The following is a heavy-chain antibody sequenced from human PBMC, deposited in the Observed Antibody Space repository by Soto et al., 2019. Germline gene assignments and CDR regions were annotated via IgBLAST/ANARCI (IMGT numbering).Heavy chain of an antibody. J-gene: IGHJ6*02. D-gene: IGHD6-6*01. V-gene: IGHV3-11*01. CDR1: GFTFSDYY. Sequence: PEGSLRLSCAASGFTFSDYYMRWIRQAPGKGLEWVSYISSSGSTIYYADSVKGRFTISRDNAKNSLYLQMNSLRAEDTAVYYCAREGAAPPPMDVWGQGTTVTVSS. CDR2: ISSSGSTI. CDR3: AREGAAPPPMDV.